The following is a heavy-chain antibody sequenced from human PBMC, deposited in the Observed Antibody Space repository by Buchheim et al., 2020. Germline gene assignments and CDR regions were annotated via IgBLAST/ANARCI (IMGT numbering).Heavy chain of an antibody. J-gene: IGHJ4*02. CDR2: IYYSGST. CDR3: ARSAGQLWLRGDDY. CDR1: GGSISSYY. D-gene: IGHD5-18*01. Sequence: QVQLQESGPGLVKPSETLSLTCTVSGGSISSYYWSWIRQPPGKGLEWIGYIYYSGSTNYNPSLKSRVTISVDTSKNQFSLKLSSATAADTAVYYCARSAGQLWLRGDDYWGQGTL. V-gene: IGHV4-59*08.